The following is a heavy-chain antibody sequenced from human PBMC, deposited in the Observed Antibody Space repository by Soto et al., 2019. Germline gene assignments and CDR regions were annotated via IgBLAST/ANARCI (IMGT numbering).Heavy chain of an antibody. CDR1: GFTFSSDS. V-gene: IGHV3-48*02. CDR2: ISSSSSTI. J-gene: IGHJ3*02. CDR3: ARDRTYYYGSGSYYNPSFDI. Sequence: GGSLRLSCAASGFTFSSDSMNWVRRAPGKGLEWVSYISSSSSTIYYADSVKGRFTISRDNAKNSLYLQMNSLRDEDTAVYYCARDRTYYYGSGSYYNPSFDIWGQGTMVTVSS. D-gene: IGHD3-10*01.